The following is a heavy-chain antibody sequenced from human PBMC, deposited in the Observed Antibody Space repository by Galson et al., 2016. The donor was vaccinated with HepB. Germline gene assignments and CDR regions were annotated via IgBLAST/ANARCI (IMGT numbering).Heavy chain of an antibody. Sequence: SLRXXCAASGXXVSXXXMRXXXQAXXKGLEXVSXIYSSGNTRYADSVKGRFTISRNSSKNTVYLQMNSLRVDDTGVYYCARGGGAAAAAWGQGTLVT. J-gene: IGHJ5*02. CDR1: GXXVSXXX. V-gene: IGHV3-53*01. D-gene: IGHD6-13*01. CDR2: IYSSGNT. CDR3: ARGGGAAAAA.